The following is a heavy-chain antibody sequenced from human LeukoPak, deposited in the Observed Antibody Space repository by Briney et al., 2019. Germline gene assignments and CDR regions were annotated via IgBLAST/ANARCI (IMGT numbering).Heavy chain of an antibody. CDR2: IYYSGST. Sequence: SETLSLTCTVSGGSISSYYWSWIRQPPGKGLKWIGYIYYSGSTNYNPSLKSRVTISVDTSKNQFSLKLSSVTAADTAVYYCARHCSSTSCYIRGGFDPWGQGTLVTVSS. CDR1: GGSISSYY. CDR3: ARHCSSTSCYIRGGFDP. J-gene: IGHJ5*02. D-gene: IGHD2-2*02. V-gene: IGHV4-59*08.